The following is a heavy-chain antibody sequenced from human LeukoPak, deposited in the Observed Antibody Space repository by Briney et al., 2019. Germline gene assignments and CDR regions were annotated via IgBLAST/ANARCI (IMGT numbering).Heavy chain of an antibody. V-gene: IGHV4-59*01. CDR3: ARRHPQTGALDY. CDR2: IYYSGST. D-gene: IGHD7-27*01. CDR1: GGSISSYY. Sequence: SETLSLTCTVSGGSISSYYWSWIRQPPGKGLEWIGYIYYSGSTNYNPSLKSRVTISVDTSKNQFSLKLSSVTAADTAVYYCARRHPQTGALDYWGQGTLVTVSS. J-gene: IGHJ4*02.